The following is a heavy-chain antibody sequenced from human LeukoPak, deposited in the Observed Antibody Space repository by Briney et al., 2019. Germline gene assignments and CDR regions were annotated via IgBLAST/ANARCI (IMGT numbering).Heavy chain of an antibody. CDR1: GYTFTSYG. J-gene: IGHJ4*02. D-gene: IGHD3-10*01. Sequence: ASVKVSWKASGYTFTSYGISWVRQAAGQGLEWMGWISAYNGNTNYAQKLQGRVTMTTDTSTSTAYMELRSLRSDDTAVYYCATGGLWFGESALDYWGQGTLVTVSS. CDR2: ISAYNGNT. V-gene: IGHV1-18*01. CDR3: ATGGLWFGESALDY.